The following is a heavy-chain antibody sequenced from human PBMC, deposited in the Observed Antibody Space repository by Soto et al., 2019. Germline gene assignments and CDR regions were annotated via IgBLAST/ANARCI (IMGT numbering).Heavy chain of an antibody. D-gene: IGHD1-1*01. Sequence: ASVKVSCKASGYTFTSYGISWVRQAPGQGLEWMGWISAYNGNTNYAQKLQGRVTMTTDTSTSTVYMELSSLRSEDTAVYYCARVFNSEHFDYWGQGTLVTVSS. CDR3: ARVFNSEHFDY. V-gene: IGHV1-18*04. J-gene: IGHJ4*02. CDR1: GYTFTSYG. CDR2: ISAYNGNT.